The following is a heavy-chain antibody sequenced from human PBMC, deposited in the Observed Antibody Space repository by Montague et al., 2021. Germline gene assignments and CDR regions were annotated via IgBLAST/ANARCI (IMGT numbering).Heavy chain of an antibody. D-gene: IGHD3-16*01. Sequence: SETLSLTCTVTGGSISGFYWSWIRQPPEKGLEWIGYIYDSGNTNYNPSLKSRVTISADTSMNQFSLNLRSVTAADTAVYFCARRLGVRAPFDCWGQGTLVTVSS. CDR1: GGSISGFY. CDR2: IYDSGNT. CDR3: ARRLGVRAPFDC. J-gene: IGHJ4*02. V-gene: IGHV4-59*08.